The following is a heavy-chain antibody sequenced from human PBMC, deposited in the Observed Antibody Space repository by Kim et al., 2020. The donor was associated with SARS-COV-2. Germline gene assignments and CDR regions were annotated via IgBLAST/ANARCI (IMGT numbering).Heavy chain of an antibody. J-gene: IGHJ6*01. V-gene: IGHV4-59*01. CDR1: GGSISSYY. Sequence: SETLSLTCTVSGGSISSYYWSWIRQPPGKGLEWIGYIYYSGSTNYNPSLKSRVTISVDTSKNQFSLKLSSVTAADTAVYYCAAAGRMVRGGYYYYGMDV. CDR3: AAAGRMVRGGYYYYGMDV. CDR2: IYYSGST. D-gene: IGHD3-10*01.